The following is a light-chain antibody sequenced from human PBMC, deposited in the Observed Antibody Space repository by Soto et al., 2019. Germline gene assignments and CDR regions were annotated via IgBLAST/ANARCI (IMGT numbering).Light chain of an antibody. V-gene: IGKV3-15*01. CDR2: GAS. CDR3: QQYNHWPPIT. CDR1: RSVKTN. J-gene: IGKJ5*01. Sequence: EIVMTPSPATLSVSPVESATLSCRASRSVKTNLAWYQQNPGQAPRLLIYGASTRATNVSARFSGSGPGTEFTLTISSLQSEDFALYYCQQYNHWPPITFGPGTRLEIK.